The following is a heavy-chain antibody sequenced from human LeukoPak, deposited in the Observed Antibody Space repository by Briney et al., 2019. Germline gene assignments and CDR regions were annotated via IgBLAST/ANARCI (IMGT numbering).Heavy chain of an antibody. D-gene: IGHD2-15*01. V-gene: IGHV4-34*01. CDR2: INHSGST. CDR3: ARVGRYCSGGSCYLHFDY. Sequence: SETLSLTCTVSGGSISSGPHYWSWIRQPPGKGLEWIGEINHSGSTNYNPSLKSRVTISVDTSKNQFSLKLSSVTAADTAVYYCARVGRYCSGGSCYLHFDYWGQGTLVTVSS. CDR1: GGSISSGPHY. J-gene: IGHJ4*02.